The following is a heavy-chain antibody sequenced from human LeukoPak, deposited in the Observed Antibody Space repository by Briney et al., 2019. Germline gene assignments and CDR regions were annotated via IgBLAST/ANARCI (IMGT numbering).Heavy chain of an antibody. J-gene: IGHJ4*02. CDR1: GFTFSSYS. D-gene: IGHD3-22*01. V-gene: IGHV3-21*01. CDR3: AREDDYYDSSGYDY. Sequence: GGSLRLSCAASGFTFSSYSMNWVRQAPGKGLEWVSSISSSSSYIYYADSVKGRFTISRDNAKNSLYLQMNSLRAEDTAVYYCAREDDYYDSSGYDYWGQGTLVTVSS. CDR2: ISSSSSYI.